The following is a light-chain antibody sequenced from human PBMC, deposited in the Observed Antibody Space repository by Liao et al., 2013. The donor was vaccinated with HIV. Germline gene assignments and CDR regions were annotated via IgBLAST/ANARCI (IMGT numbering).Light chain of an antibody. CDR2: QNT. J-gene: IGLJ3*02. V-gene: IGLV3-1*01. CDR1: TLGDKS. Sequence: SYELTQPPSVSVSPGQTASITCSGHTLGDKSVSWYQQRPGQSPVLVIYQNTKRPSGIPERFSGSNSGNTATLTISRVEGGDEADYYCQVWDGNSDHCVFGGGTKADRP. CDR3: QVWDGNSDHCV.